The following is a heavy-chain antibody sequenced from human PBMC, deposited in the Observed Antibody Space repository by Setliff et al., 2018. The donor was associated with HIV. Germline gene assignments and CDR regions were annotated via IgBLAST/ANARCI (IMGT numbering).Heavy chain of an antibody. J-gene: IGHJ4*02. CDR3: ARHHPGGIAAAGLDY. V-gene: IGHV4-59*05. CDR1: GFTFSNAW. CDR2: FYYSGSS. D-gene: IGHD6-13*01. Sequence: TGGSLRLSCAASGFTFSNAWMNWVRQAPGKGLEWIGSFYYSGSSYYNPSLKSRVTISVDTSKNQFSLKLSSVTAPDTAVYYCARHHPGGIAAAGLDYWGQGTLVTVSS.